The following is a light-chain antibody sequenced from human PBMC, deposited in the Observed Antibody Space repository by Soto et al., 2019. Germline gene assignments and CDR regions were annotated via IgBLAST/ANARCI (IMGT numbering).Light chain of an antibody. V-gene: IGKV3-20*01. J-gene: IGKJ3*01. CDR2: ATS. Sequence: EIVLTQSPGTLSLSPGERATLSCRASQSVSSSYLAWYQQKPGQAPRLFIYATSSRATGIPDRFSGSGSGADFTLTISRLEPEDFAVYYCQQYGSSPFTFGPGTKVEIK. CDR1: QSVSSSY. CDR3: QQYGSSPFT.